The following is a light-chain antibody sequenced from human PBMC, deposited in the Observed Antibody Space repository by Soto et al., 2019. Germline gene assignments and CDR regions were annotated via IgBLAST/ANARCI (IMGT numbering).Light chain of an antibody. V-gene: IGKV1-5*03. Sequence: DVHMTQSPSTVSASVGDTVTITCRARQSIGDSLAWYQQKPGEGPKVLIHRASTLHSGVPSRFSGSGAGTEFTLTISSLQPDAFGTYYCQQYHTYSLTFGQGTKVEIK. CDR3: QQYHTYSLT. J-gene: IGKJ1*01. CDR1: QSIGDS. CDR2: RAS.